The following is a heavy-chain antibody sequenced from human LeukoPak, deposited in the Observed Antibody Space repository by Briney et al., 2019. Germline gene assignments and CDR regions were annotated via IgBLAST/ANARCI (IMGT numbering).Heavy chain of an antibody. D-gene: IGHD3-9*01. CDR3: ARVPGTYYDILTGYIEAGFDY. CDR1: GYTFSSYG. CDR2: ISAYNGNT. V-gene: IGHV1-18*01. Sequence: GASVKVSCKASGYTFSSYGMSWVRQAPGQGLEWMGWISAYNGNTNYAHKLKGRVTMTTDTSTNTVYMQMRSLRSEDTAVYYCARVPGTYYDILTGYIEAGFDYWGQGTLVTVSS. J-gene: IGHJ4*02.